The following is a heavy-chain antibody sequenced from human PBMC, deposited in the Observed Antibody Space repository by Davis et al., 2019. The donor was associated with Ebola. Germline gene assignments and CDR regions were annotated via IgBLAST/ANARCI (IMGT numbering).Heavy chain of an antibody. Sequence: GGSLRLSCKGSGYSFTTYWIGWVRQMPGKGLEWMGIIYPGDSDTRYSPSFQGQVTISADRSISTAYLQWSSLKASDTAMYFCARRHCTGTSCYVDYWGQGTLVTVSS. V-gene: IGHV5-51*01. CDR1: GYSFTTYW. CDR2: IYPGDSDT. D-gene: IGHD2-2*01. J-gene: IGHJ4*02. CDR3: ARRHCTGTSCYVDY.